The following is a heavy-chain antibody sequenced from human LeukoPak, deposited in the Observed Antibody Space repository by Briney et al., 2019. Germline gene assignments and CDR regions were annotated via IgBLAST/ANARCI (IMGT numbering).Heavy chain of an antibody. CDR3: ARSEAVAGTINY. CDR1: GYSFTSYW. D-gene: IGHD6-19*01. CDR2: IDPSDSYT. Sequence: GESLKISCKGSGYSFTSYWISWVRQMPGKGLEWKGRIDPSDSYTNYSPSFQGHVTISADKSISTAYLQWSSLKASDTAMYYCARSEAVAGTINYWGQGTLVTVSS. V-gene: IGHV5-10-1*01. J-gene: IGHJ4*02.